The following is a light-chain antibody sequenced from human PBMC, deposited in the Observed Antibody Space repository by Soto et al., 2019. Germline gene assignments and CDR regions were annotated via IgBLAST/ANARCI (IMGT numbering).Light chain of an antibody. CDR3: QQRSNWPPN. Sequence: IVLTQSPVTLSLSPGERATLSCKASQNISSYLIWYQQKPGQAPRLLMYDVSNRATGIPARFSGSGSGTECTLTISSLQSEDFAVYYCQQRSNWPPNFGQGTRLEIK. CDR2: DVS. CDR1: QNISSY. V-gene: IGKV3-11*01. J-gene: IGKJ5*01.